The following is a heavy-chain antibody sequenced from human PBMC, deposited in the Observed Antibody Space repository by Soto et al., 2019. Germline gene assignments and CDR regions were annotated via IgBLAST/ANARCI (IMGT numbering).Heavy chain of an antibody. Sequence: QVQLVQSEAEVKKRGSSVKVSCKASGGTFSSYTISWVRQAPGQGLEWMGRIIPILGIANYAQKFQGRVTITADKSTSTAYMELSSLRSEDTAVYYCAREKCSRGSSYSVKRFDYWRQGTLVTVSS. V-gene: IGHV1-69*08. CDR2: IIPILGIA. J-gene: IGHJ4*02. CDR1: GGTFSSYT. D-gene: IGHD2-15*01. CDR3: AREKCSRGSSYSVKRFDY.